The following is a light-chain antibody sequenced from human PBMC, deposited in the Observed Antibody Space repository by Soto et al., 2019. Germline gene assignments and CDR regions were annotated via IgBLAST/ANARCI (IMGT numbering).Light chain of an antibody. CDR2: STS. V-gene: IGKV3-20*01. CDR1: QSVGDTY. CDR3: QHYERAHMWT. J-gene: IGKJ1*01. Sequence: ELVLPQSPGTLSLSPGERAPLSGRASQSVGDTYLAWYQPKPGQARRLIMYSTSIRATGIPDRFSGIVSGTDFTLTISRLDTEDFAVYYCQHYERAHMWTFPPETKLDI.